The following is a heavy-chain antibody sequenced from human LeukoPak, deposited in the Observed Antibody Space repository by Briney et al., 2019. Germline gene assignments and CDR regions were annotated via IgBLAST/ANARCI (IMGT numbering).Heavy chain of an antibody. CDR3: TRVGYIDEGIDY. CDR1: GFTFGNYW. Sequence: GGSLRLSCAASGFTFGNYWMTWVRQAPGKGLEWVANIKQDGSKKSYVDSVKGRFTISRDNAKNSLYLQMNSLRAEDTAIYYCTRVGYIDEGIDYWGQGTLVTVSS. V-gene: IGHV3-7*04. D-gene: IGHD5-24*01. CDR2: IKQDGSKK. J-gene: IGHJ4*02.